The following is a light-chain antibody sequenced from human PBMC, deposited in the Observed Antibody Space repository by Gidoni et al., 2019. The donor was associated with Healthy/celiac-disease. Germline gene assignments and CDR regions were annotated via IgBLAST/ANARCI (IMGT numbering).Light chain of an antibody. CDR1: QSISSY. J-gene: IGKJ2*04. CDR3: QQSYSTPMCS. Sequence: IQITPSPSSLSASVGDRVTITCRASQSISSYLNWYQQKPGKAPKLLIYAASSLQSGVPSRFSGSGSGTDFTHTISSLQPEDFATYYCQQSYSTPMCSFGQGTKLEIK. V-gene: IGKV1-39*01. CDR2: AAS.